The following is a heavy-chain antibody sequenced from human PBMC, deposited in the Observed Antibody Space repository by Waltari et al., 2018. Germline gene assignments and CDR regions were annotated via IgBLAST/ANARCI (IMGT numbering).Heavy chain of an antibody. D-gene: IGHD3-10*01. Sequence: QVQLVQSGAEVKKPGSSVKVSCKASGGTFSSYAISWVRQAPGQGLEWMGGIIPIFGTANYAQKFQGRVTITTDESTSTAYMELSSLRSEDTAVYYCARDENHYYGSGTVAFDIWGQGTMVTVSS. J-gene: IGHJ3*02. V-gene: IGHV1-69*05. CDR3: ARDENHYYGSGTVAFDI. CDR1: GGTFSSYA. CDR2: IIPIFGTA.